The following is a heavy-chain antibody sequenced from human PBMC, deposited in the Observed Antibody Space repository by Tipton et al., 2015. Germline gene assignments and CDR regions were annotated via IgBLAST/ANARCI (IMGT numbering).Heavy chain of an antibody. J-gene: IGHJ4*02. CDR2: LSWNSDMI. D-gene: IGHD4-23*01. CDR1: GFTFDDYG. CDR3: AKDFYGGKSGIQLAY. Sequence: SLRLSCAASGFTFDDYGMHWVRQAPGTGLEWVSGLSWNSDMIGYADSVKGRFTIFRHNAKNSLYLQMNSVRPEDTALYYCAKDFYGGKSGIQLAYWGQGTQVSFPS. V-gene: IGHV3-9*01.